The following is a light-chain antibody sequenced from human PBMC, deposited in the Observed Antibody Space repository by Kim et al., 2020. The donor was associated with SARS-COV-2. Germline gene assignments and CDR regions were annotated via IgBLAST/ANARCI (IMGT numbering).Light chain of an antibody. CDR3: QNYGASPALT. CDR1: QSFSRNY. V-gene: IGKV3-20*01. CDR2: GAS. Sequence: EIVLTQSPGTLSLSPGERVTLSCRASQSFSRNYLAWYQHRPGQTPRLLMYGASTRATGIPDRFSGSGSGTDFTLTISRLEPEDFAVYYCQNYGASPALTFGGGTK. J-gene: IGKJ4*01.